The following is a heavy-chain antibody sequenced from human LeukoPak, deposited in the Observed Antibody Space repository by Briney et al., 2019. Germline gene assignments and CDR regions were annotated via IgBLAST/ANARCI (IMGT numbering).Heavy chain of an antibody. CDR1: GGSISSSSYY. J-gene: IGHJ4*02. V-gene: IGHV4-39*01. CDR3: ARARLSIVRGITNFDY. Sequence: PSETLSLTCTVSGGSISSSSYYWGWIRQPPGKGLEWIGTIYYSGSMFYNPSLKSRVTISVDTSKNQFSLKLSSVTAADTAVYYCARARLSIVRGITNFDYWGQGTVVTVSS. D-gene: IGHD3-10*01. CDR2: IYYSGSM.